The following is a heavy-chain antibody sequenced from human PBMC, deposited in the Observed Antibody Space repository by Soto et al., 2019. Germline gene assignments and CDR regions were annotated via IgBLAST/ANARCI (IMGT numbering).Heavy chain of an antibody. CDR1: GGTFSSYT. J-gene: IGHJ6*02. D-gene: IGHD4-17*01. CDR3: ASHYGSYYYGMDV. V-gene: IGHV1-69*02. Sequence: QVQLVQSGAEVKKPGSSVKVSCKASGGTFSSYTISWVRQAPGQGLEWMGRIIPILGIANYAQKFQGRVTITEDKTTITAYMELSSLRSEATAVYYCASHYGSYYYGMDVWGQGTTVTVSS. CDR2: IIPILGIA.